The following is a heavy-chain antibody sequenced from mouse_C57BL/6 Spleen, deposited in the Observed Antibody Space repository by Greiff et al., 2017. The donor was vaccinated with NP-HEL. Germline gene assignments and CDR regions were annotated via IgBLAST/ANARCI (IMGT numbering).Heavy chain of an antibody. CDR2: IDPETGGT. CDR1: GYTFTDYE. D-gene: IGHD2-3*01. Sequence: VQLQQSGAELVRPGASVTLSCKASGYTFTDYEMHWVKPTPVHGLEWIGAIDPETGGTAYNQKVKGKAILTAEKSSSTAYMELRSLTSEDSAVYYCTEGWLLEYFDYWGQGTTLTVSS. V-gene: IGHV1-15*01. CDR3: TEGWLLEYFDY. J-gene: IGHJ2*01.